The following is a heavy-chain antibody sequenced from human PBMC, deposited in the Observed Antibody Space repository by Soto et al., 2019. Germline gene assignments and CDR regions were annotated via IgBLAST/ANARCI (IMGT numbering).Heavy chain of an antibody. CDR2: ISSSSSTI. V-gene: IGHV3-48*02. CDR1: GFTFSSYS. CDR3: ARVPSYDILTGHYRNYYGMDV. Sequence: GGSLRLSCAASGFTFSSYSMNWVRQAPGKGLEWVSYISSSSSTIYYADSVKGRFTISRDNAKNSLYLQMNSLRDEDTAVYYCARVPSYDILTGHYRNYYGMDVWGQGTTVTVSS. J-gene: IGHJ6*02. D-gene: IGHD3-9*01.